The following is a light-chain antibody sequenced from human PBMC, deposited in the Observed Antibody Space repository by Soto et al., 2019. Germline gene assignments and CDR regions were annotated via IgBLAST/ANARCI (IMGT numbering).Light chain of an antibody. CDR2: AAS. CDR3: LQDYNYPRT. Sequence: AIQMTQSPSSLSASVGDRVTITCRTSQDISNDLDWYQQKPGKAPKLLIYAASRLQSGVPSRFSGSGSGTDFTLTISSLQPEDFATYYCLQDYNYPRTLGQGTKVDSK. V-gene: IGKV1-6*01. J-gene: IGKJ1*01. CDR1: QDISND.